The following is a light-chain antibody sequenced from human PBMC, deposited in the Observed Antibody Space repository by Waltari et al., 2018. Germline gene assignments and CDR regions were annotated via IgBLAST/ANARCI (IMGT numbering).Light chain of an antibody. J-gene: IGKJ2*03. V-gene: IGKV3-20*01. Sequence: EIVLTQSPGTLSLSPGEGGTLSCRASQSVSSSYLAWYQQKPGQAPRLLIYGASNRATDIPDRFTGSGSGTDFTLTIHRLEPEDFAVYYCQQYGNSRGSFGQGTKLEIK. CDR3: QQYGNSRGS. CDR1: QSVSSSY. CDR2: GAS.